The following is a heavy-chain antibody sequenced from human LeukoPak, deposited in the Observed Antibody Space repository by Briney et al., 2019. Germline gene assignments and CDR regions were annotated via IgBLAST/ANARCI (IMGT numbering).Heavy chain of an antibody. Sequence: SETLSLTCTVSGGSISSYYWSWIRQPPGKGLEWIGYIYYSGSTNYNPSLKSRVTISVDTSKNQFSLKLSSVTAADTAVYYCARDRSIVVVPADPYAFDIWGQGTMVTVSS. J-gene: IGHJ3*02. CDR1: GGSISSYY. CDR2: IYYSGST. CDR3: ARDRSIVVVPADPYAFDI. D-gene: IGHD2-2*01. V-gene: IGHV4-59*12.